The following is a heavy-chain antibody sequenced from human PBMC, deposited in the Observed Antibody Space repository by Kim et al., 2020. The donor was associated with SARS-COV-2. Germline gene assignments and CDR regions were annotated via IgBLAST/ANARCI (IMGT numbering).Heavy chain of an antibody. J-gene: IGHJ4*02. CDR3: ARGGSMVRGVIIAFDY. D-gene: IGHD3-10*01. V-gene: IGHV4-31*03. Sequence: SETLSLTCTVSGGSISSGGYYWSWIRQHPGKGLEWIGYIYYSGSTYYNPSLKSRVTISVDTSKNQFSLKLSSVTAADTAVYYCARGGSMVRGVIIAFDYWGQGTLVTVSS. CDR1: GGSISSGGYY. CDR2: IYYSGST.